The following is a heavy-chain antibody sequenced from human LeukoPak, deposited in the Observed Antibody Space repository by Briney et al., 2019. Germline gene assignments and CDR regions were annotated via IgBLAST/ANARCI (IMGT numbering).Heavy chain of an antibody. J-gene: IGHJ4*02. CDR3: ARDNGRGLFDY. D-gene: IGHD2-8*01. CDR2: ISSSSSYI. CDR1: GFTLRTYA. V-gene: IGHV3-21*01. Sequence: GGSLRPPFPAPGFTLRTYAMNWVRQAPGKGLEWVSSISSSSSYIYYADSVKGRFTISRDNAKNSLYLQMNSLRAEDTAVYYCARDNGRGLFDYWGQGTLVTVSS.